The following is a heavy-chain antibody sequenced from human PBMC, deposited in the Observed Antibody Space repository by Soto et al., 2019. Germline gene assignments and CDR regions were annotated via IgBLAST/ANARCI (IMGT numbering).Heavy chain of an antibody. CDR1: GFTFSDHY. J-gene: IGHJ4*02. CDR3: ASVMLGVTTRLFDY. D-gene: IGHD3-10*02. CDR2: IKNKANSYIT. Sequence: EVQLVESGGGLVQPGGSLRLSCAASGFTFSDHYMDWVRQAPGKGLEWVGRIKNKANSYITEYAASVKGRFTISRDDSKNSLDLQMNSLKTEDTAVYYCASVMLGVTTRLFDYWGQGTLVTVSS. V-gene: IGHV3-72*01.